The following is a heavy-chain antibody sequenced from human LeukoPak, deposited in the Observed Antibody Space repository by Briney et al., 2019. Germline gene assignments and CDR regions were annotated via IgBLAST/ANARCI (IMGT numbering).Heavy chain of an antibody. J-gene: IGHJ4*02. CDR1: GGSISSGGYS. CDR3: AAPLRRGMIGGSIDY. D-gene: IGHD3-22*01. V-gene: IGHV4-31*03. CDR2: IYYSGST. Sequence: SSQTLSLTCTVSGGSISSGGYSWSWIRQHPGKGLEWIGYIYYSGSTYYNPSLKSRVTISVDTSKNQFSLKLSSVTAADTAVYYCAAPLRRGMIGGSIDYWGQGTLVTVSS.